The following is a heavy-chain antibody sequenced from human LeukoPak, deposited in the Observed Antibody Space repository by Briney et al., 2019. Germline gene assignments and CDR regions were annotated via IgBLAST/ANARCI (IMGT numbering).Heavy chain of an antibody. D-gene: IGHD3-3*01. CDR3: AKTPGGFWSGSFDY. CDR1: GFTFSSYG. CDR2: IRYDGSNK. Sequence: GGSLRLSCAASGFTFSSYGMHWVRQAPGKGLEWVAFIRYDGSNKYYADSVKGRFTISRDNSKNTLYLQMNSLRAEDTAVYYCAKTPGGFWSGSFDYWGQGTLVTVSS. V-gene: IGHV3-30*02. J-gene: IGHJ4*02.